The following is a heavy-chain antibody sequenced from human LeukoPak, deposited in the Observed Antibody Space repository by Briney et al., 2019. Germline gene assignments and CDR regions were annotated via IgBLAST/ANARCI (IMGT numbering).Heavy chain of an antibody. CDR2: INHSGST. J-gene: IGHJ3*02. CDR3: ASRQRGYRTLGAFDI. V-gene: IGHV4-34*01. Sequence: SETLSLICAVYGGSFSGYYWSWIRQPPGKGLEWIGEINHSGSTNYNPSLKSRVTISVDTSKNQFSLKLSSVTAADTAVYYCASRQRGYRTLGAFDIWGQGTMVTVSS. D-gene: IGHD5-18*01. CDR1: GGSFSGYY.